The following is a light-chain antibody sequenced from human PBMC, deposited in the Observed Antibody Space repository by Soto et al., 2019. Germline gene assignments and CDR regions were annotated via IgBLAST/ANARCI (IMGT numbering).Light chain of an antibody. J-gene: IGLJ1*01. Sequence: QSALTQPPSASGSPGQSVAISCTGTSSDIGGYNFVSWYQQHPGKAPKLMIYDVTKRPSGVPDRFSDSKSGNTATLIVSGLQAEDEADYYCSSHGGSNNPYVFGPGTKLTVL. CDR1: SSDIGGYNF. V-gene: IGLV2-8*01. CDR3: SSHGGSNNPYV. CDR2: DVT.